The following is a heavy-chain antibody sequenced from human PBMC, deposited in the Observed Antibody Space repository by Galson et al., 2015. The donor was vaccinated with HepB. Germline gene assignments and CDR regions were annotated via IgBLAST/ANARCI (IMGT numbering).Heavy chain of an antibody. Sequence: SETLSLTCAVYGGPFSGYYWSWIRQPPGKGLEWIGEINHSGSTNYNPSLKSRVTISVDTSKNQFSLKLSSVTAADTAVYYCARARQLDRFDYWGQGTLVTVSS. CDR1: GGPFSGYY. CDR3: ARARQLDRFDY. D-gene: IGHD6-13*01. V-gene: IGHV4-34*01. CDR2: INHSGST. J-gene: IGHJ4*02.